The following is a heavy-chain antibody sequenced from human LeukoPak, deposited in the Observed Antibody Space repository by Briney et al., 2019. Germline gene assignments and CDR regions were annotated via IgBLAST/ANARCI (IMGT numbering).Heavy chain of an antibody. Sequence: GAPLLLSCVACGSTFSNYCRQLGRQPPRKGLGRGAVIPSDGSNKYNADSAKGRVTTSRDDSKNTLYLQVNSLRADDTAVYYCAKSGLAAAGQRGYFDYWGQGTLVTVSS. CDR3: AKSGLAAAGQRGYFDY. J-gene: IGHJ4*02. CDR1: GSTFSNYC. CDR2: IPSDGSNK. D-gene: IGHD6-25*01. V-gene: IGHV3-30*18.